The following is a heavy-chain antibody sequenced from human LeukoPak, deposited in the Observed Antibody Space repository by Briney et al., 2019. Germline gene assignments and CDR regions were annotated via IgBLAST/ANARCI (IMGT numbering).Heavy chain of an antibody. J-gene: IGHJ6*02. D-gene: IGHD1-7*01. CDR2: INHSGST. V-gene: IGHV4-34*01. CDR3: ARARRGTTFYYYYGMDV. Sequence: SETLSLTCAVYGGSFSGYYWSWIRQPPGKGLEWIGEINHSGSTNYNPSLKSRVTISVDTSKNQFSLKLSSVTAADTAVYYCARARRGTTFYYYYGMDVWGQGTTVTVSS. CDR1: GGSFSGYY.